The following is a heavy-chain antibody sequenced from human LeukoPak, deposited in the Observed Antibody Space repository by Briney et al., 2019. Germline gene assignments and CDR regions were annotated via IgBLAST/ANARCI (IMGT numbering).Heavy chain of an antibody. D-gene: IGHD2-2*01. CDR2: IIPIFGTA. V-gene: IGHV1-69*05. CDR3: ARDCSSTSCYGQLPSYYFDY. CDR1: GYTFTSYY. J-gene: IGHJ4*02. Sequence: GASVKVSCKASGYTFTSYYMHWVRQAPGQGLEWMGRIIPIFGTANYAQKFQGRVTITTDESTSTAYMELSSLRSEDTAVYYCARDCSSTSCYGQLPSYYFDYWGQGTLVTVSS.